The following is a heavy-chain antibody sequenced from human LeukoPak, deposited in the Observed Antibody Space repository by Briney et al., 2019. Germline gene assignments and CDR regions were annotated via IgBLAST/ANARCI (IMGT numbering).Heavy chain of an antibody. V-gene: IGHV3-23*01. CDR2: ISASGAST. CDR3: AKDPVPGAIRAEYFQH. CDR1: GFTFSNYA. D-gene: IGHD2-2*02. Sequence: GGSLRLSCTGSGFTFSNYAMSWVRQAPGKGLEWVSCISASGASTYYADSVKGRFTITRDNSKNTLYLQMNSLRAEDTALYYCAKDPVPGAIRAEYFQHWGQGTLVTVSS. J-gene: IGHJ1*01.